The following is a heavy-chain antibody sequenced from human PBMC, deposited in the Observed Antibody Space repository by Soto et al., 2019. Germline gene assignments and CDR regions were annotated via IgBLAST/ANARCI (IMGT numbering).Heavy chain of an antibody. CDR1: GDTFAFHS. CDR3: ATSYGSGYRAFDY. CDR2: INPILSMS. D-gene: IGHD3-10*01. Sequence: QVQLVQSGAEVKRPGSSVKVSCKASGDTFAFHSINWVRQAPGLGLEWMGRINPILSMSNYAQRFQGRVTMTAYKSKSTAYRVLSSLRSEETAIYYCATSYGSGYRAFDYWGQGALVTVSS. V-gene: IGHV1-69*02. J-gene: IGHJ4*02.